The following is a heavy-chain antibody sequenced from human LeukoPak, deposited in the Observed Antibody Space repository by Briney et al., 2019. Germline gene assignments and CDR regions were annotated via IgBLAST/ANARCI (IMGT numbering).Heavy chain of an antibody. CDR3: ARGTGMATTNFDY. V-gene: IGHV4-39*07. CDR2: IYHSGST. D-gene: IGHD5-24*01. CDR1: GGSISSSSYY. Sequence: SETLSLTCTVSGGSISSSSYYWGWIRQPPGKGLEWIGSIYHSGSTYCNPSLKSRVTISVDTSKNQFSLKLSSVTAADTAVYYCARGTGMATTNFDYWGQGTLVTVSS. J-gene: IGHJ4*02.